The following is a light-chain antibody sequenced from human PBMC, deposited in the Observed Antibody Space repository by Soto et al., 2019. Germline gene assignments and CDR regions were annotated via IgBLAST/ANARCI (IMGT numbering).Light chain of an antibody. CDR2: GTS. Sequence: EIVLTQSPGTLSLSPGERATLSCRASQSVSSSYLAWYQQKPGQAPRLLIYGTSSRATGIPDRFSGGGSGTDFTLTISRLEPEDFAVYYCQQYGNSLTFGGGTKVEIK. J-gene: IGKJ4*01. CDR1: QSVSSSY. V-gene: IGKV3-20*01. CDR3: QQYGNSLT.